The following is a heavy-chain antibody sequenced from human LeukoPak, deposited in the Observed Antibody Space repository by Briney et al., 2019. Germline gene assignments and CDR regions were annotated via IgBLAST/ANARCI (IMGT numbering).Heavy chain of an antibody. V-gene: IGHV3-11*04. CDR2: VSSSGTRI. CDR3: ARGWLFGVVH. CDR1: GFSFSDYY. Sequence: GGSLRLSCAASGFSFSDYYMSWIRQAPGKGLEWVSYVSSSGTRIYYADSVKGRFTISRDNAKNSLYLQMNSLRAEDTAVYYCARGWLFGVVHWGQGTLVTVSS. J-gene: IGHJ4*02. D-gene: IGHD3-3*01.